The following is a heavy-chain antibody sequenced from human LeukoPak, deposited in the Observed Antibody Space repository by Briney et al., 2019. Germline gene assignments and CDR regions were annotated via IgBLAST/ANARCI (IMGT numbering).Heavy chain of an antibody. CDR3: ARGGGITMIVVVTAPFDY. CDR1: GGSFSGYY. D-gene: IGHD3-22*01. V-gene: IGHV4-34*01. Sequence: SETLSLTCAVYGGSFSGYYWSWLRQPPAKGLEGIGEINHSGRTNYNPSLMSRVTISVDTSKNQFSLKLSSVTAADTAVYYCARGGGITMIVVVTAPFDYWGQGTLVTVSS. CDR2: INHSGRT. J-gene: IGHJ4*02.